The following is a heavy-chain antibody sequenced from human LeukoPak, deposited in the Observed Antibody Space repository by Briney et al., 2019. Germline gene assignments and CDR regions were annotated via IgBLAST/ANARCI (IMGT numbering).Heavy chain of an antibody. CDR3: ARERSYSGYYDAFDI. J-gene: IGHJ3*02. V-gene: IGHV1-69*04. Sequence: VASVNVSCKASGGTFSSYTISWVRQAPGQGLEWMGRIIPILGIANYAQKFQGRVTITADKSTSTAYMELSSLRSEDTAVYYCARERSYSGYYDAFDIWGQGTMVTVSS. CDR1: GGTFSSYT. CDR2: IIPILGIA. D-gene: IGHD3-22*01.